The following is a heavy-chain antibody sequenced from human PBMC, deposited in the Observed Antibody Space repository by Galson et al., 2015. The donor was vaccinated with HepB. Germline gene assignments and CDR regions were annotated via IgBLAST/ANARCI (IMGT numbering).Heavy chain of an antibody. Sequence: DDDKYYSTSLKTRLTISKDTSKNQVVLTMTNMDPVDTATYYCARTEAAAGPNDAFDIWGQGTMVTVSS. J-gene: IGHJ3*02. CDR3: ARTEAAAGPNDAFDI. V-gene: IGHV2-70*01. D-gene: IGHD6-13*01. CDR2: DDDK.